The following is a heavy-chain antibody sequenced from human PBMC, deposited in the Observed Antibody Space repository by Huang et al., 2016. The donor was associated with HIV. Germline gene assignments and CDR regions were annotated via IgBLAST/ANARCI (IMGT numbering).Heavy chain of an antibody. CDR1: GYTFSSHA. Sequence: QVQLVQSGAEVKKPGTSVKVSCKTSGYTFSSHALHWLRQAPGQRPEWMGWINGGNGDTKYSQKCQGRVTITSDTYANIGYMELNSLLSEDTAVYYCARDPLDIRRHFDFWGQGSLVTVSS. CDR2: INGGNGDT. CDR3: ARDPLDIRRHFDF. D-gene: IGHD3-3*01. J-gene: IGHJ4*02. V-gene: IGHV1-3*01.